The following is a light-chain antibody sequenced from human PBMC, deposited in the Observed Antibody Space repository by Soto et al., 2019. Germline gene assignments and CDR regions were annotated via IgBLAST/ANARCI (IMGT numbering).Light chain of an antibody. J-gene: IGKJ2*01. V-gene: IGKV1-9*01. CDR1: QGISSY. Sequence: DIQLTQSPSFLSASVGDRVTITCRASQGISSYLAWYQQEPGKAPKLLNYAASTLQSGVPSRFSGSGSGTEFTLTISSLQPEDFATYYCQQFNSFPVTFGQGTKLEIK. CDR2: AAS. CDR3: QQFNSFPVT.